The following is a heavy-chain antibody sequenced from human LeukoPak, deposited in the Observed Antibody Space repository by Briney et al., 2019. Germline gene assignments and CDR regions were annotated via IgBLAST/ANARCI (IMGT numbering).Heavy chain of an antibody. V-gene: IGHV3-23*01. CDR2: FSGTVGST. D-gene: IGHD6-13*01. CDR3: AKGKNAYGSSSNDY. Sequence: GGSLRLFCAASGFTFSSYAMSWVRQAPGKGLEWVSSFSGTVGSTYYADSVKGRFTISRDSYKNTLYLQMNSLRAEDTAVYYCAKGKNAYGSSSNDYWGQGSLVTVSS. CDR1: GFTFSSYA. J-gene: IGHJ4*02.